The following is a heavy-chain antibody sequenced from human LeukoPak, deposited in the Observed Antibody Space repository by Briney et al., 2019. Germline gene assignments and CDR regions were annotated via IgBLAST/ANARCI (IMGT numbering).Heavy chain of an antibody. D-gene: IGHD3-9*01. V-gene: IGHV1-2*02. CDR1: VYTFTDYY. CDR2: INPNSGDT. CDR3: ARALTMLRYFDWLLGPAY. J-gene: IGHJ4*02. Sequence: ASVKVSCKASVYTFTDYYMHWVRQAPGQGLEWMGWINPNSGDTNYAQKFQGGVTMTRDTSISTAYMELSRLRSDDTAVYYCARALTMLRYFDWLLGPAYWGQGTLVTVSS.